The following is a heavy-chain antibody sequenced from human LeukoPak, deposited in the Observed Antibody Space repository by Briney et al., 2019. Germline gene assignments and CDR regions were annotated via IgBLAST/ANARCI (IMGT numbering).Heavy chain of an antibody. CDR3: ARAFYYYDSSGQYIWFDP. V-gene: IGHV1-2*02. CDR2: INPNSGGT. CDR1: GYTFTGYY. D-gene: IGHD3-22*01. Sequence: ASVKVSCKASGYTFTGYYMHWVRQAPGQGLEWMGWINPNSGGTNYAQKFQGRVTMTRDTSISTAYMELSRLRSDNTAVYYCARAFYYYDSSGQYIWFDPWGQGTLVTVSS. J-gene: IGHJ5*02.